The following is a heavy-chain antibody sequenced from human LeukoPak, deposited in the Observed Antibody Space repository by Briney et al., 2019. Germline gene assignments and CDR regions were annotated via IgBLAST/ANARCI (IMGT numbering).Heavy chain of an antibody. V-gene: IGHV3-15*01. Sequence: GGSLRLSCASSSFTFSKTWMSWVRQAPGKGLEWVGRVKSENEGGTTEYAAPVKGRFTISRDDPKKTVSLQMNSLKTEDTAMYFCTTELYRSSTTCPLTFDTWGQGTLVTVSS. CDR1: SFTFSKTW. CDR3: TTELYRSSTTCPLTFDT. CDR2: VKSENEGGTT. J-gene: IGHJ4*02. D-gene: IGHD2-2*01.